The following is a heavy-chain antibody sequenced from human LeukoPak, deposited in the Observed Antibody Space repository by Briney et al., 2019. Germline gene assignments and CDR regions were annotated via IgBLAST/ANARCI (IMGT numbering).Heavy chain of an antibody. J-gene: IGHJ4*02. V-gene: IGHV3-23*01. Sequence: GGSLRLSCAASGFTFRSDAMTWVRQAPGKWLESVSGIAGNGGSTYSADSVKGRFTISRDNSKNTLYLLMNSLRAEDTAAYYCAKDRGRYFDWLYDFWGQGTLVTVSS. D-gene: IGHD3-9*01. CDR3: AKDRGRYFDWLYDF. CDR2: IAGNGGST. CDR1: GFTFRSDA.